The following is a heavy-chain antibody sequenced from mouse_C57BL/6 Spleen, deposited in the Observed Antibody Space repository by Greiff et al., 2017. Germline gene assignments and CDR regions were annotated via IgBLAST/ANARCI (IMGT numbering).Heavy chain of an antibody. D-gene: IGHD2-12*01. J-gene: IGHJ2*01. Sequence: VQLQQSGAELVRPGTSVKMSCKASGYTFTNYWIGWAKQRPGHGLEWIGDIYPGGGYTNYNEKFKGKATLTADKSSSTAYMQFSSLTSEDSAIYYCARREYSPRDYFDDWGQGTTLTGSS. V-gene: IGHV1-63*01. CDR3: ARREYSPRDYFDD. CDR1: GYTFTNYW. CDR2: IYPGGGYT.